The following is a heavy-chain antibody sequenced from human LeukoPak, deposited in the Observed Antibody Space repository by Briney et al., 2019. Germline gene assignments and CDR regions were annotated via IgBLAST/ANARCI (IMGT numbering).Heavy chain of an antibody. CDR1: GYTFTNYG. V-gene: IGHV1-69*13. CDR2: IIPIFGTA. Sequence: ASVKVSCKAFGYTFTNYGISWVRQAPGQGLEWMGGIIPIFGTANYAQKFQGRVTITADESTSTAYMELSSLRSENTSVYYCARDYGVVPAANFFYWGQGTLVTVSS. CDR3: ARDYGVVPAANFFY. D-gene: IGHD2-2*01. J-gene: IGHJ4*02.